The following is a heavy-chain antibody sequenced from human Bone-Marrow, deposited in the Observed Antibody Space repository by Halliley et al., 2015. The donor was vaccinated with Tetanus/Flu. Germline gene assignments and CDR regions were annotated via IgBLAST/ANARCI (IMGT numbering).Heavy chain of an antibody. CDR3: AMGVGFCSNP. CDR2: IFYTRNN. V-gene: IGHV4-31*03. J-gene: IGHJ5*02. Sequence: TLSLTCTVSGGSIGSGGYYWSWVRQHTGKGLEWIGNIFYTRNNYYSPSLRGRVSISLDKSKNHFSLRLSSVSDADTAVYYCAMGVGFCSNPWGQGALVTVSS. D-gene: IGHD1-26*01. CDR1: GGSIGSGGYY.